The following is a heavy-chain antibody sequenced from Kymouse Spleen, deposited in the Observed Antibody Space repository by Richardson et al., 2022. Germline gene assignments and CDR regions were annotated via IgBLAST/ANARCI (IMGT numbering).Heavy chain of an antibody. CDR2: IYYSGST. CDR1: GGSVSSGSYY. V-gene: IGHV4-61*01. J-gene: IGHJ5*02. D-gene: IGHD3-10*01. Sequence: QVQLQESGPGLVKPSETLSLTCTVSGGSVSSGSYYWSWIRQPPGKGLEWIGYIYYSGSTNYNPSLKSRVTISVDTSKNQFSLKLSSVTAADTAVYYCARGGITMVRGVIITGNWFDPWGQGTLVTVSS. CDR3: ARGGITMVRGVIITGNWFDP.